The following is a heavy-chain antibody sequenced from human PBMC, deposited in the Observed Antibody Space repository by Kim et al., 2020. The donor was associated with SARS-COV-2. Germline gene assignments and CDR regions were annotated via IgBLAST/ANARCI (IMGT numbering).Heavy chain of an antibody. J-gene: IGHJ4*02. D-gene: IGHD3-22*01. Sequence: SETLSLTCAVYGGSFSGYYWSWIRQPPGKGLEWIGEINHSGSTNYNPSLKSRVTISVDTSKNQFSLKLSSVTAADTAVYYCARGFYDSSGYLAYWGQGTLVTVSS. CDR1: GGSFSGYY. CDR2: INHSGST. CDR3: ARGFYDSSGYLAY. V-gene: IGHV4-34*01.